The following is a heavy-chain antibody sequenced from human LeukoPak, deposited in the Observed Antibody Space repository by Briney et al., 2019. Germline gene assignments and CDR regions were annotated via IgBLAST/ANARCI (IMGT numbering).Heavy chain of an antibody. J-gene: IGHJ4*02. CDR1: GFTFSTFA. CDR3: ATYRQVLLPFES. CDR2: IFPSGGKI. V-gene: IGHV3-23*01. D-gene: IGHD2-8*02. Sequence: GGSLRLSCAASGFTFSTFAMIWVRQPPGKGLEWVSSIFPSGGKIHYADSVRGRFTISRDNSKSTLSLQMNSLRAEDTAIYYCATYRQVLLPFESWGQGTLVTVSS.